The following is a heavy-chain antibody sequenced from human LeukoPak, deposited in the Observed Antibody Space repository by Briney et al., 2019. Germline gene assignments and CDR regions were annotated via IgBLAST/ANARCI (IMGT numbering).Heavy chain of an antibody. D-gene: IGHD4-17*01. CDR1: GGTFSSYA. V-gene: IGHV1-69*01. J-gene: IGHJ4*02. CDR3: AREAYGDSSPAFDY. CDR2: IIPIFGTA. Sequence: SVKVSCKASGGTFSSYAISWVRQAPGQGLEWMGVIIPIFGTANYAQKFQGRVTITADESTSTAYMELSSLRSEDTAVYYCAREAYGDSSPAFDYWGQGTLVTVSS.